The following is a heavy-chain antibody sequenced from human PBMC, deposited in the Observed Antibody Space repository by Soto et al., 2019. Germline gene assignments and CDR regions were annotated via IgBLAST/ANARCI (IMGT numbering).Heavy chain of an antibody. CDR2: ISAYNGNT. CDR3: AGDAVPGYYYDSSGYSDY. D-gene: IGHD3-22*01. J-gene: IGHJ4*02. CDR1: GYTFTSYG. V-gene: IGHV1-18*01. Sequence: QVQLVQSGAEVKKPGASVKVSCKASGYTFTSYGISWVRQAPGQGLEWMGWISAYNGNTNYAQKLQGRVTMTTDTATSTAYMELRSLRSDDTAVYYWAGDAVPGYYYDSSGYSDYWGQGTLVTVSS.